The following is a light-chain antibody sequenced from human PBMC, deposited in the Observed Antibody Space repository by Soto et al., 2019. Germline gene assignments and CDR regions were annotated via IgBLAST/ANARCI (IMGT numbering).Light chain of an antibody. CDR2: GAS. J-gene: IGKJ2*01. Sequence: EIVLTQSPGTLSLSPGERATLSCRASQSVSSSYLGWYQQKPGQAPRLLIYGASTRATGIPDRFSGSGSGTDFTLTISGLEPEDFAVFYCQLFGSSPPYTFGQGTKLEIK. CDR1: QSVSSSY. CDR3: QLFGSSPPYT. V-gene: IGKV3-20*01.